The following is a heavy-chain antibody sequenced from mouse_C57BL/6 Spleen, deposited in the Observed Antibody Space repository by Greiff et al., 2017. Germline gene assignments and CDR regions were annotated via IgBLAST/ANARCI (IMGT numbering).Heavy chain of an antibody. Sequence: DVKLVESGPGLVKPSQSLSLTCSVTGYSITSGYYWNWIRQFPGNKLEWMGYISYDGSNNYNPSLKNRISITRDTSKNQFFLKLNSVTTEDTATYYCARKDYDGYYDAWFAYWGQGTLVTVSA. J-gene: IGHJ3*01. D-gene: IGHD2-3*01. V-gene: IGHV3-6*01. CDR1: GYSITSGYY. CDR2: ISYDGSN. CDR3: ARKDYDGYYDAWFAY.